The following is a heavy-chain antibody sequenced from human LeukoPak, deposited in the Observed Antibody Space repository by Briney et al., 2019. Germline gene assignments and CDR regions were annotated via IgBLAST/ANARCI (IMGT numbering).Heavy chain of an antibody. Sequence: PSQTLSLTCTVSGGSLSSGIYYRSWIRQPAGKGLEWIGRIYTSGSTNYNPTLKSRVTISVDTSKNQFSLKLSSVTAADTAVYYCARGDFWSGYYFDYWGQGTLVTVSS. CDR2: IYTSGST. J-gene: IGHJ4*02. V-gene: IGHV4-61*02. CDR3: ARGDFWSGYYFDY. D-gene: IGHD3-3*01. CDR1: GGSLSSGIYY.